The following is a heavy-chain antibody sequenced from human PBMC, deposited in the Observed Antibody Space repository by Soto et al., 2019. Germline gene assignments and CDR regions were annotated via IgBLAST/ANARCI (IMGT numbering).Heavy chain of an antibody. Sequence: PSETLSLTCTVSGGSINSYFCSWIRHPPGKGLEWIGYIYYSGSTTYNPSLKSRVTISVDTSKNQFSLKLNSVTAADTAVYYCASGGFGEHYRMDVWGQGTSVTVSS. D-gene: IGHD3-10*01. CDR2: IYYSGST. V-gene: IGHV4-59*01. CDR1: GGSINSYF. CDR3: ASGGFGEHYRMDV. J-gene: IGHJ6*02.